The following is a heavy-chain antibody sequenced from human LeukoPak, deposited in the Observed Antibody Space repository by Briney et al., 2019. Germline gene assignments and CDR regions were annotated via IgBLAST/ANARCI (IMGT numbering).Heavy chain of an antibody. CDR3: ASTWGHYYDSSGYYALSFDY. CDR2: ISSSSSTI. D-gene: IGHD3-22*01. CDR1: GFTFSSYG. Sequence: PGGSLRLSCAASGFTFSSYGMSWVRQAPGKGLEWVSAISSSSSTIYYADSVKGRFTISRDNAKNSLYLQMNSLRAEDTAVYYCASTWGHYYDSSGYYALSFDYWGQGTLVTVSS. J-gene: IGHJ4*02. V-gene: IGHV3-48*01.